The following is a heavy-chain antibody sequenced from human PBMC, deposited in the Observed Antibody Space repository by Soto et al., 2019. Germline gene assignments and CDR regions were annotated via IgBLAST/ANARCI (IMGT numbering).Heavy chain of an antibody. D-gene: IGHD4-4*01. CDR1: GFTFSSYA. V-gene: IGHV3-33*08. CDR3: ARDLVVTKRGYYYYGMDV. Sequence: GGSLRLSCEVSGFTFSSYAMSWVRQAPGKGLEWVAVIWYDGSNKYYADSVKGRFTISRDNSKNTLYLQMNSLRAEDTAVYYCARDLVVTKRGYYYYGMDVWGQGTTVTVSS. CDR2: IWYDGSNK. J-gene: IGHJ6*02.